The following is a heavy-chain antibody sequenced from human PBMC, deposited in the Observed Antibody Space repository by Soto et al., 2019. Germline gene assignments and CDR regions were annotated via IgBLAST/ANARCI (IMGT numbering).Heavy chain of an antibody. CDR2: INPNSGGT. Sequence: ASVKVSCKASGYTFTGYYMHWVRQAPGQGLEWMGWINPNSGGTNYAQKFQGWVTMTRDTSISTAYMELSRLRSDDTAVYYCARGKDDYIWGSYRYDRLGPGDYWG. V-gene: IGHV1-2*04. CDR3: ARGKDDYIWGSYRYDRLGPGDY. CDR1: GYTFTGYY. D-gene: IGHD3-16*02. J-gene: IGHJ4*01.